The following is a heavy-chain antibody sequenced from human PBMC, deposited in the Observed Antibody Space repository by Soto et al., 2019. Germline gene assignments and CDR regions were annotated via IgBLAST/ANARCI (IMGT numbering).Heavy chain of an antibody. CDR2: INHSGST. Sequence: SETLSLTCAIYGGSFSGYYWSWIRPPPGKGLEWNGEINHSGSTNYNPSLKSRVTISVDTSKNQFSLKLSSVTAADTAVYYCARRTAAAGLNWFDPWGQGTLVTVSS. J-gene: IGHJ5*02. CDR3: ARRTAAAGLNWFDP. CDR1: GGSFSGYY. D-gene: IGHD6-13*01. V-gene: IGHV4-34*01.